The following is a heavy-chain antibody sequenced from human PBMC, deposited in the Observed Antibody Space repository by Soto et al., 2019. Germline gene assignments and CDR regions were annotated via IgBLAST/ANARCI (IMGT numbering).Heavy chain of an antibody. D-gene: IGHD3-9*01. CDR1: GFTFSSYA. CDR2: ISGSGGST. Sequence: PSGSLRLSCAASGFTFSSYAMSWVRQAPGKGLEWVSAISGSGGSTYYADSVKGRFTISRDNSKNTLYLQINSLRAEDTAVYYCAKDGNPIPYLTGYYRLGWFDPWGQGTLVPVSS. J-gene: IGHJ5*02. V-gene: IGHV3-23*01. CDR3: AKDGNPIPYLTGYYRLGWFDP.